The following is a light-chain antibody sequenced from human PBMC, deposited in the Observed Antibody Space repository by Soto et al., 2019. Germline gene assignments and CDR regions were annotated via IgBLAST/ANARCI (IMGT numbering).Light chain of an antibody. CDR3: QQYNSWPPFT. CDR2: GAS. Sequence: EIVMTQSPATLSVSPGERATLSCRASQSVSSNLAWYQQKPGQAPRLLIYGASTRATGIPARFSGSGSGTELTLTISSLQSEYFAVYYCQQYNSWPPFTFGGGTKVEIK. J-gene: IGKJ4*01. CDR1: QSVSSN. V-gene: IGKV3-15*01.